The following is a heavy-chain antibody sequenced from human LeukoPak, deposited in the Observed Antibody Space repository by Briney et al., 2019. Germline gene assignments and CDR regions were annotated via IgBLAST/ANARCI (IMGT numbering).Heavy chain of an antibody. V-gene: IGHV3-11*05. CDR1: GFTFSDYY. CDR3: ARAYYGDYQPFDS. Sequence: PGGSLRLSCAASGFTFSDYYMSWIRQAPGKGLEWVSYISNAGSYTNYADSVKGRFTISRDNAEKSLYLQVNSLRAEDTAVYYCARAYYGDYQPFDSWGQGTLVTVSS. D-gene: IGHD4-17*01. J-gene: IGHJ4*02. CDR2: ISNAGSYT.